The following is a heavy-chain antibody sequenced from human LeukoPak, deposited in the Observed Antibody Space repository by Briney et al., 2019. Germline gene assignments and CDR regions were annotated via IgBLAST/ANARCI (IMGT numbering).Heavy chain of an antibody. V-gene: IGHV3-21*01. D-gene: IGHD3-22*01. CDR2: ISSSSSYI. CDR1: GFTFSSYS. J-gene: IGHJ4*02. CDR3: ARDFPRSGYGD. Sequence: PGGSLRLSCAASGFTFSSYSMNWVRQAPGKGLEWVSSISSSSSYIYYADSVKGRFTISRDNSKNTLYLQMNSLRAEDTAVYYCARDFPRSGYGDWGQGTLVTVSS.